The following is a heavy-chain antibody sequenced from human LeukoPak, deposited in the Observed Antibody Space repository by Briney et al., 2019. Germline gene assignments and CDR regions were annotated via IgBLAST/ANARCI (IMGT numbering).Heavy chain of an antibody. V-gene: IGHV3-23*01. CDR3: AKDHCSSTSCYGKGGSDY. CDR1: GFTFSSYA. CDR2: ISGSGGST. J-gene: IGHJ4*02. D-gene: IGHD2-2*01. Sequence: QPGGSLRLSCAASGFTFSSYAMSWVRQAPGKGLEWVSAISGSGGSTYYADSVKGRFTISRDNSKNTLYLQMNSLRAEDTAVYYCAKDHCSSTSCYGKGGSDYWGQGTLVTVSS.